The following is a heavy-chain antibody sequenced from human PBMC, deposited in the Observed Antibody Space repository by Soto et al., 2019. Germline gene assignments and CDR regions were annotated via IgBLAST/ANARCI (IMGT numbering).Heavy chain of an antibody. CDR1: GFIFRSYW. Sequence: GGSLRLSCAASGFIFRSYWMSWVRQAPGKGLEWVANINQDGSEKYYVDSVKGRFIISRDNAKNSLYLQMNSLRVEDTAVYYCARDGVEAGLYLDNWGQGTLVTVSS. D-gene: IGHD6-19*01. CDR2: INQDGSEK. V-gene: IGHV3-7*01. CDR3: ARDGVEAGLYLDN. J-gene: IGHJ4*02.